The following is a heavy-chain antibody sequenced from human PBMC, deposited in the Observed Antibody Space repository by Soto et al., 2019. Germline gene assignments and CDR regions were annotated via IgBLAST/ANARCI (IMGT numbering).Heavy chain of an antibody. CDR3: AKEGFEDYGLDV. V-gene: IGHV3-30*18. CDR1: GFSFSSFA. CDR2: ISYDGYFK. D-gene: IGHD2-15*01. Sequence: QVHLVESGGGVVQPGRSLRLSCAASGFSFSSFAMHWVRQTPGKGLEWVARISYDGYFKHYGDSVKGRFTISRDSSNSTVSLQMNSLRLEDTAIYYCAKEGFEDYGLDVWGQGTMVTVSS. J-gene: IGHJ6*02.